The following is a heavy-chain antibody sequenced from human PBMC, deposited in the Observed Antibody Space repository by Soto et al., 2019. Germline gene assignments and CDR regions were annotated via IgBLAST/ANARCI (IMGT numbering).Heavy chain of an antibody. CDR1: GFTFSDSY. J-gene: IGHJ6*02. Sequence: GGSLRLSCAASGFTFSDSYMSWIRQAPGKGLEWISYITFSGNTVYYADSLKGRFTISRDNAKNSLYLQMNRLRAEDTAVYYCARVSWREKYGMDVWGQGTTVTVYS. V-gene: IGHV3-11*01. CDR3: ARVSWREKYGMDV. CDR2: ITFSGNTV.